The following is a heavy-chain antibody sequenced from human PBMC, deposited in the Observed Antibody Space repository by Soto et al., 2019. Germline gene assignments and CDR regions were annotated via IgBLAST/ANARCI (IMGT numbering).Heavy chain of an antibody. CDR1: GGSISSGDYY. V-gene: IGHV4-30-4*01. CDR2: IYYSGST. Sequence: SETLSLTCTVSGGSISSGDYYWSWIRQPPGKGLEWIGYIYYSGSTYYNPSLKSRVTITVDTSKNQFSLKLSSVTAADTAVYYCARASIAAPKRFYYYYYGMDVWGQGTTVTVSS. D-gene: IGHD6-6*01. CDR3: ARASIAAPKRFYYYYYGMDV. J-gene: IGHJ6*02.